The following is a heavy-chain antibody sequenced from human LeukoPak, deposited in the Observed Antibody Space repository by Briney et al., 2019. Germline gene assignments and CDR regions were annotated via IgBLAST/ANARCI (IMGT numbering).Heavy chain of an antibody. V-gene: IGHV3-30*03. CDR3: ARDYQHYYDSRIDYNCFFDY. J-gene: IGHJ4*02. CDR2: ISNDGSNK. D-gene: IGHD3-10*01. CDR1: GFSFSNYA. Sequence: GGSLRLSCAGSGFSFSNYAMHWVRQPPGKGLEWVAVISNDGSNKYYPDPVKGRFTISIDNSRNTLYLQMNSLRTGDTGVYYCARDYQHYYDSRIDYNCFFDYWGQGTLVTVSS.